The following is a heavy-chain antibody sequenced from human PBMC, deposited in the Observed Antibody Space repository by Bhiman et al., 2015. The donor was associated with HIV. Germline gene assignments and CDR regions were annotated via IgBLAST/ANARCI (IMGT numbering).Heavy chain of an antibody. J-gene: IGHJ4*02. CDR2: ITGSGANT. D-gene: IGHD3-22*01. Sequence: EVQLLESGGGLIQPGGFLRLSCAASGFIFKDFAMSWVRQVPGKGLEWVASITGSGANTHYIDSVKGRFTISRDNSKNVVYLQMNSLRAEDTALYYCAKDWAYDTVSVFDYWGQGTLVTVSS. CDR1: GFIFKDFA. CDR3: AKDWAYDTVSVFDY. V-gene: IGHV3-23*02.